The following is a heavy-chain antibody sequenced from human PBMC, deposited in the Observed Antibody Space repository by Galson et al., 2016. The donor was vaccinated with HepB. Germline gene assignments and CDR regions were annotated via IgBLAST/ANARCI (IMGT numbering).Heavy chain of an antibody. D-gene: IGHD3-3*01. CDR1: GFTFSSHV. V-gene: IGHV3-23*01. J-gene: IGHJ6*02. Sequence: SLRLSCAASGFTFSSHVMSWVRPAPGKGLEWVSAMSGSADRTSYAVSVEGRFTISRDNSRNTLYLEMHSLRAEDTALYYCAKNDFWSGYPPYFYYGMDVWGQGTPVTVSS. CDR2: MSGSADRT. CDR3: AKNDFWSGYPPYFYYGMDV.